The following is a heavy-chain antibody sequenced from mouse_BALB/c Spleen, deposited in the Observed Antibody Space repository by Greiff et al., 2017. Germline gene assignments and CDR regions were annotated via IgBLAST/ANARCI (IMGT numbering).Heavy chain of an antibody. CDR2: ISSGGSYT. J-gene: IGHJ1*01. CDR1: GFTFSSYA. D-gene: IGHD1-1*01. Sequence: VQLKESGGGLVKPGGSLKLSCAASGFTFSSYAMSWVRQTPEKRLEWVATISSGGSYTYYPDSVKGRFTISRDNAKNTLYLQMSSLRSEDTAMYYCARRGYYGSSYGYFDVWGAGTTVTVSS. V-gene: IGHV5-9-3*01. CDR3: ARRGYYGSSYGYFDV.